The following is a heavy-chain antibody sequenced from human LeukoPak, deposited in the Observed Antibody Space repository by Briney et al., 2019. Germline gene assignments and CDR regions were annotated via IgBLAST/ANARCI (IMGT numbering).Heavy chain of an antibody. D-gene: IGHD3-22*01. CDR2: IKRKNDGGTT. CDR3: TTDFGVSGYYVD. CDR1: GFIFSNAW. J-gene: IGHJ4*02. V-gene: IGHV3-15*01. Sequence: PGGSLRLSCAVSGFIFSNAWMSWVRQAPGEGLEWVGRIKRKNDGGTTDYSAPVKGRFTISRDDSQNTLYLQMNGLKTEDTAIYYCTTDFGVSGYYVDWGQGTLVTVSS.